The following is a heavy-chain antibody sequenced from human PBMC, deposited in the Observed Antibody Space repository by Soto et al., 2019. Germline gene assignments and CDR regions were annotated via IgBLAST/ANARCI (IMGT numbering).Heavy chain of an antibody. V-gene: IGHV4-30-4*01. D-gene: IGHD3-3*01. CDR2: IYYNDNT. J-gene: IGHJ6*01. CDR1: GGSISSGDYY. CDR3: ARDRYDFWSGTTSYGMDV. Sequence: QVQLQESGPGLVKSSQTLSLTCTVSGGSISSGDYYWTWIRQPPGKGLEWIGYIYYNDNTYYNPSLKSRVTISVDTSNNQFSLKLSSVTAADTAVYYCARDRYDFWSGTTSYGMDVW.